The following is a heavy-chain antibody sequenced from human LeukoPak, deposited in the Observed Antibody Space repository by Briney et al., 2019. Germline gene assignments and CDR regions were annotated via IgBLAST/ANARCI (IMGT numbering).Heavy chain of an antibody. CDR1: GFTFSDYY. CDR2: ISSSGSTI. CDR3: SSTPRDYGDYFDY. Sequence: GGSLRLSCAASGFTFSDYYMSWIRQAPGKGLEWVSYISSSGSTIYYADSVKGRFTISRDNAKNSLYLQMNSLRAEDTAVYYCSSTPRDYGDYFDYWGQGTLVTVSS. D-gene: IGHD4-17*01. V-gene: IGHV3-11*01. J-gene: IGHJ4*02.